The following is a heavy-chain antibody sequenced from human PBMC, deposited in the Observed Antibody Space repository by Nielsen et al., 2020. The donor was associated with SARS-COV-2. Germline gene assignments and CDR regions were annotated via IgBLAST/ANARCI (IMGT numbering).Heavy chain of an antibody. V-gene: IGHV1-2*06. CDR3: ARVRSSSGIWFDP. J-gene: IGHJ5*02. D-gene: IGHD3-10*01. Sequence: ASVKVSCKAPGYRFSVYYMHWVRQAPGQGLEWMGRINPNSGGPNYAQKFQGRVTLTRDASINTTYMELTRLTSDDTAVYYCARVRSSSGIWFDPWGQGTLVVVSS. CDR1: GYRFSVYY. CDR2: INPNSGGP.